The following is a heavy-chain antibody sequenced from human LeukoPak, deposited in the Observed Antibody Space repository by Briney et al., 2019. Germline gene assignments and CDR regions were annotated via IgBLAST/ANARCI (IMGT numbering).Heavy chain of an antibody. V-gene: IGHV3-23*01. CDR2: IRGSGGST. CDR3: AKGSGRQWRGPASGY. Sequence: GGSLRLSCAASGFTFSSYAMSWVRQAPGKGLEWVSAIRGSGGSTYYADSVKGRFTISRDNSKNTLYLQMNSLRAEDTAVYYCAKGSGRQWRGPASGYWGQGTLVTVSS. J-gene: IGHJ4*02. D-gene: IGHD6-19*01. CDR1: GFTFSSYA.